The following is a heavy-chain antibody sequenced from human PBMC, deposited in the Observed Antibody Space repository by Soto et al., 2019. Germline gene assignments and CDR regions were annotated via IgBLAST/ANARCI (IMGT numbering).Heavy chain of an antibody. CDR3: AKGGDIVVLTARRHAWYFDL. D-gene: IGHD2-21*02. CDR1: GFTFSSYA. CDR2: ISGSGGST. J-gene: IGHJ2*01. V-gene: IGHV3-23*01. Sequence: GGSLRLSCAASGFTFSSYAMSWVRQAPGKGLEWVSAISGSGGSTYYADSVKGRFTISRDNSKNTLYLQMNSLRAEDTAVYYCAKGGDIVVLTARRHAWYFDLWGRGTLGTVSS.